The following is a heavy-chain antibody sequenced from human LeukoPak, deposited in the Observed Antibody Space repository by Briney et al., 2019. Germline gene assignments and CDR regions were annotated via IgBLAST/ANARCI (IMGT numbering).Heavy chain of an antibody. CDR2: INSDGRRT. CDR1: GFTFSSNW. J-gene: IGHJ4*02. V-gene: IGHV3-74*01. Sequence: LGGSLRLSCPAPGFTFSSNWMHWVRQPPGKGLGWVSRINSDGRRTSYADSVKGRFTISTDKAKNTPYLQMNSLRGADTAVYYCARGFYYDSSGYYYEDAGYWGQGTLVTVSS. CDR3: ARGFYYDSSGYYYEDAGY. D-gene: IGHD3-22*01.